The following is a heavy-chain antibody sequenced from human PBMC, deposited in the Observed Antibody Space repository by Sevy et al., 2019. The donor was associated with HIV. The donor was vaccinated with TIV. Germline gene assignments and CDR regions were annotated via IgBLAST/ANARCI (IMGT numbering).Heavy chain of an antibody. Sequence: ETLSLTCAVYGGSFSGYYWSWIRQPPGKGLEWIGEINHSGSTNYNPSLKSRVTISVDTSKNQFSLKLSSVTAADTAVYYCARGNVVVVPATQLDYWGQGTLVTVSS. V-gene: IGHV4-34*01. CDR2: INHSGST. CDR1: GGSFSGYY. J-gene: IGHJ4*02. D-gene: IGHD2-2*01. CDR3: ARGNVVVVPATQLDY.